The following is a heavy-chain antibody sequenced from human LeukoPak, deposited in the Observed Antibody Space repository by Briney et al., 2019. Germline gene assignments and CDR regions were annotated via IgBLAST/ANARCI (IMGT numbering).Heavy chain of an antibody. CDR1: GFTFSSYG. D-gene: IGHD6-13*01. CDR2: ISYDGSNK. Sequence: PGGSLRLSCAASGFTFSSYGMHWVRQAPGKGLEWVAVISYDGSNKYYADSVKGRFTISRDNSKNTLYLQMNSLRAEDTAVYYCAKSGYSSSWYYFDYWGQGTLVTVSS. CDR3: AKSGYSSSWYYFDY. V-gene: IGHV3-30*18. J-gene: IGHJ4*02.